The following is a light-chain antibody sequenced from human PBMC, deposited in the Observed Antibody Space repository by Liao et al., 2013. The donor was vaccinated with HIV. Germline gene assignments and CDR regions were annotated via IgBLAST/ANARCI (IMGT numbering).Light chain of an antibody. CDR1: TLGHKY. V-gene: IGLV3-1*01. J-gene: IGLJ3*02. CDR3: QAWDNSIAM. Sequence: YDLTQPPSVSVSPGQTASITCSGDTLGHKYISWYQQRPGQSPVLVIYEDTKRPSGIPERYSGSNSRDTATLTITGTQPVDEADYFCQAWDNSIAMFGGGTRVTVL. CDR2: EDT.